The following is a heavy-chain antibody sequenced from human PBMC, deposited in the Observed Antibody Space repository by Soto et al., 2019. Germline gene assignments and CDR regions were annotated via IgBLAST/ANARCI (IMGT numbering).Heavy chain of an antibody. CDR3: ARERKGYYDILTGYYNFDY. D-gene: IGHD3-9*01. Sequence: SVKVSCKASGGTFSSYAISWVRQAPGQGLEWMGGIIPIFGTANYAQKFQGRVTITADESTSTAYMELSSLRSEDTAVYYCARERKGYYDILTGYYNFDYWGQGTLVTVSA. CDR2: IIPIFGTA. V-gene: IGHV1-69*13. CDR1: GGTFSSYA. J-gene: IGHJ4*02.